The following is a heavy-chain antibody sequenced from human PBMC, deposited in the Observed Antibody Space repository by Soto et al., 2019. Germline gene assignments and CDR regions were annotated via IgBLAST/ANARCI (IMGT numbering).Heavy chain of an antibody. CDR3: ARGRITIFGVVSEGGVYWFDP. D-gene: IGHD3-3*01. V-gene: IGHV3-21*01. CDR1: GFTFSSYS. CDR2: ISSSSSYI. Sequence: PGGSLRLSCAASGFTFSSYSMNWFRQAPGKGLEWVSSISSSSSYIYYADSVKGRFTISRDNAKNSLYLQMNSLRAEDTAVYYCARGRITIFGVVSEGGVYWFDPWGQGTLVTVSS. J-gene: IGHJ5*02.